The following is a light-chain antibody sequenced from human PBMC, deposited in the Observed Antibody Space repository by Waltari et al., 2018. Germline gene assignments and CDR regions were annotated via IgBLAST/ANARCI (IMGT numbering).Light chain of an antibody. CDR2: VGTGGIVG. J-gene: IGLJ2*01. CDR1: SGYSNYK. V-gene: IGLV9-49*01. CDR3: GADHGSGSNFVKGV. Sequence: QPVLTQPPSASASLGASVTLTCTLSSGYSNYKVDWYQQRPGKGPRFVMRVGTGGIVGSKGDGIPDRLSVWGSGLNRDLTIKNIQEEDESDYHCGADHGSGSNFVKGVFGGGTKLTVL.